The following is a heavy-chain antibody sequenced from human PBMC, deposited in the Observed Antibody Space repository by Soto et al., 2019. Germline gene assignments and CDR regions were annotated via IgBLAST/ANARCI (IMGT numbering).Heavy chain of an antibody. D-gene: IGHD6-13*01. J-gene: IGHJ4*02. CDR1: GYTFTSYD. V-gene: IGHV1-8*01. Sequence: GASVKVSCKASGYTFTSYDISWVRQAPGQGLEWMGWMNPNSGNTVYAQKFQGRVTMTRDTSESTFYMELNSLRSEDTAIYYCARTMGGIAAAGNDYWGQGTLVTVSS. CDR3: ARTMGGIAAAGNDY. CDR2: MNPNSGNT.